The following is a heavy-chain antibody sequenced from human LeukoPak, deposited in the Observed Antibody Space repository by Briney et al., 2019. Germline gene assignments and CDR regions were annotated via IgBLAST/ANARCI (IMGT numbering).Heavy chain of an antibody. CDR2: IIPIFGTA. D-gene: IGHD1-14*01. CDR1: GGTFNSYV. CDR3: AREGINYYYYYMDV. Sequence: SAKVSCKASGGTFNSYVISWVRQAPGQGLEWMGRIIPIFGTANYAQKFQGRVTITADKSTSTAYMELSRLRSEDTAVYYCAREGINYYYYYMDVWGKGTTVTVSS. J-gene: IGHJ6*03. V-gene: IGHV1-69*06.